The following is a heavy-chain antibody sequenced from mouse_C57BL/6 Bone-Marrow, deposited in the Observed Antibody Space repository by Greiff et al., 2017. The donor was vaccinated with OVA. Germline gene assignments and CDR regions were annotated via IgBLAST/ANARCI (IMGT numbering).Heavy chain of an antibody. J-gene: IGHJ2*01. V-gene: IGHV1-5*01. CDR3: TRYRGDTLFDY. CDR2: IYPGNSDT. D-gene: IGHD2-14*01. Sequence: EVQLQQSGTVLARPGASVKMSCKTSGYTFTSYWMHWVKQRPGQGLEWIGAIYPGNSDTSYNQKFKGKAKLTAVTSASTAYLELSSLTNEDSAVYYCTRYRGDTLFDYWGQGTTLTVSS. CDR1: GYTFTSYW.